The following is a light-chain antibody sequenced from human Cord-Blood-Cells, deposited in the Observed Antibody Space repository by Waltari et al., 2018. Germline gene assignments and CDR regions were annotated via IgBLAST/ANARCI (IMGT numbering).Light chain of an antibody. CDR1: SSDVGGFNY. J-gene: IGLJ1*01. CDR3: SSYTSSSTLV. Sequence: QSALTQTASVSGSPGQSITISCPGTSSDVGGFNYVSWYQPHPGKAPKLLMYEVSNRPSGVSNRFSGSKSGNTASLTISGLQAEDEADYYCSSYTSSSTLVFGTGTKVTVL. V-gene: IGLV2-14*01. CDR2: EVS.